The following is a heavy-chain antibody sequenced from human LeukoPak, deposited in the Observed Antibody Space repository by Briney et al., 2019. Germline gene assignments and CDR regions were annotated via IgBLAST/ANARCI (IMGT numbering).Heavy chain of an antibody. CDR1: GGSISSYY. D-gene: IGHD3-22*01. J-gene: IGHJ1*01. Sequence: SETLSLTCTVSGGSISSYYWSWIRQPPGKGLEWIGYIYYSGSTNYNPSLKSRVTISVDTSKNQFSLKLSSVTAADTAVYYCARGYDTEYFQHWGQGTLVTVSS. CDR2: IYYSGST. CDR3: ARGYDTEYFQH. V-gene: IGHV4-59*08.